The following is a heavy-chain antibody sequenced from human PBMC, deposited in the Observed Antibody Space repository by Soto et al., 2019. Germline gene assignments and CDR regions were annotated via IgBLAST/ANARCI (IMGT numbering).Heavy chain of an antibody. CDR2: ISGSGDST. CDR3: ARRGSSWYFDC. D-gene: IGHD6-13*01. V-gene: IGHV3-23*01. Sequence: GVLRLSCAASGFTFSSYAMNWVRQAPGKELEWVSVISGSGDSTYYADSVKGRFTISRDNSKNTLYLQMNSLRAEDTAVYYCARRGSSWYFDCWGQGTLVTVSS. J-gene: IGHJ4*02. CDR1: GFTFSSYA.